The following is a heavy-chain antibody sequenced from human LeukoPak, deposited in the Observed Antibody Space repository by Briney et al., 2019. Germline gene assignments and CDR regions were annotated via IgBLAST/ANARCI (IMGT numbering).Heavy chain of an antibody. V-gene: IGHV3-11*01. J-gene: IGHJ3*02. Sequence: GGSLRLSCAASGFTFSDYYMNWIRQAPGKGLEWVSYISSGGGTRSYADSVKGRFTISRDNAKNSLYLQMNSLRAEDTAVYYCARDRGRRGITMRSDAFDIWGQGTMITVFS. CDR1: GFTFSDYY. CDR2: ISSGGGTR. D-gene: IGHD3-22*01. CDR3: ARDRGRRGITMRSDAFDI.